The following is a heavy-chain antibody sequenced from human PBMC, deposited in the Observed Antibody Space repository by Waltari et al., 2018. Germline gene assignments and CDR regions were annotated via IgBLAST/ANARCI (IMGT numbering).Heavy chain of an antibody. Sequence: EVHLVESGGGLVQPGGSLRLSCSAAGVTFGNFGRNWVRQAPGKGLELVAKINEDGSLKDYVDSVKGRFTISRDNARNSLYLEITSLRAEDTAVYYCARDVPYLGRGAYDFWGQGTMVTVSS. D-gene: IGHD2-21*01. J-gene: IGHJ3*01. CDR1: GVTFGNFG. CDR2: INEDGSLK. CDR3: ARDVPYLGRGAYDF. V-gene: IGHV3-7*01.